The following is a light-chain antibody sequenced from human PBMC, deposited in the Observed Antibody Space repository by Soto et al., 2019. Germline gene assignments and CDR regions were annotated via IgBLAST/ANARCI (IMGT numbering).Light chain of an antibody. V-gene: IGLV2-14*01. CDR2: DVT. Sequence: QSVLTQPASVSGSPGQSITISCNGTSSDVGGYNAVSWYQQHPGKAPKLMIYDVTNRPSGASNRFSGSKSGNTASLTISGLQAEDEADYYCGSYATGGAYVFGTGTKVTVL. J-gene: IGLJ1*01. CDR3: GSYATGGAYV. CDR1: SSDVGGYNA.